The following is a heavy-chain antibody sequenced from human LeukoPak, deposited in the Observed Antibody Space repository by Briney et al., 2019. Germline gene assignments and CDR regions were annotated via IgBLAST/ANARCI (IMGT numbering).Heavy chain of an antibody. CDR1: GGSMSGFF. Sequence: SETLSLTCTVSGGSMSGFFWTWIRQPPGRELEWIGSIYYSGGSTKYNPSLKSRVTISVDTSKSQFSLKLNSATAADTAVYYCAKSRLWFGEVYWGQGTLVTVSS. CDR2: IYYSGGST. V-gene: IGHV4-59*01. CDR3: AKSRLWFGEVY. J-gene: IGHJ4*02. D-gene: IGHD3-10*01.